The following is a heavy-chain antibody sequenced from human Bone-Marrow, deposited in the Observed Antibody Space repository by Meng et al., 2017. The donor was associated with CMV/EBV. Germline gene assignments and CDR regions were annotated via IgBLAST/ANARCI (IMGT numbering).Heavy chain of an antibody. V-gene: IGHV3-30*02. J-gene: IGHJ4*02. CDR1: GFSFIRSG. Sequence: SLIFSCAASGFSFIRSGMHWVRQAPGKGLEWVAFIRYDGSVKFYAESMKGRVNISRDNSKSTLYLQMDSLRTEDTAVYSCAKDLHDYVWGTYKVDYWGRGTLVTVSS. D-gene: IGHD3-16*01. CDR2: IRYDGSVK. CDR3: AKDLHDYVWGTYKVDY.